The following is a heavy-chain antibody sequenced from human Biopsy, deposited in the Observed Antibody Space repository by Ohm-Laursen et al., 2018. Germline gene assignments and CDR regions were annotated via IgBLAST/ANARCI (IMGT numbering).Heavy chain of an antibody. V-gene: IGHV4-59*08. D-gene: IGHD3-3*01. Sequence: GTLSLTCTVSGVSISTYYWSWIRQSPGRGLEWIAYIYYSGSTDYNPSLKSRVTIPVDTSKNHFSLNLRSVTAADTAVYSCARLGNFWNAEDGLDLWGLGTMVTVSS. CDR2: IYYSGST. CDR1: GVSISTYY. CDR3: ARLGNFWNAEDGLDL. J-gene: IGHJ3*01.